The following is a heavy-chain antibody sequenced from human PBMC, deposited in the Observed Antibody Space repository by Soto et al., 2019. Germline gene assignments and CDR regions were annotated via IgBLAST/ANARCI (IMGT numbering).Heavy chain of an antibody. J-gene: IGHJ4*02. CDR3: AHRVLRTVFGLVTTTAIYFDF. V-gene: IGHV2-5*02. CDR2: ISWDDDK. Sequence: QITLNESGPTQVKPRQTLTLTCTFSGFSLTTSGVGVGWIRQSPGKAPEWLALISWDDDKRYSPSLKSRLTITKDTSKNQVVLTMSDVDPADTATYYCAHRVLRTVFGLVTTTAIYFDFWGQGTPVAVSS. CDR1: GFSLTTSGVG. D-gene: IGHD3-3*01.